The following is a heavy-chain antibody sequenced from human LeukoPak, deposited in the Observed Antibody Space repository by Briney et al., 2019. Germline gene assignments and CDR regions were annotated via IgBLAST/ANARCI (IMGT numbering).Heavy chain of an antibody. CDR2: IRGSGGST. V-gene: IGHV3-23*01. CDR1: GFSFISYA. CDR3: ARRMSTFAFDP. Sequence: GGSLRLSCAASGFSFISYAMSWVRQAPGKGLEWVSVIRGSGGSTYYADSVKGRFTISRDNSKNTLYLQMNSLRAEDTAVYYCARRMSTFAFDPWGQGTLVTVSS. D-gene: IGHD2-2*01. J-gene: IGHJ5*02.